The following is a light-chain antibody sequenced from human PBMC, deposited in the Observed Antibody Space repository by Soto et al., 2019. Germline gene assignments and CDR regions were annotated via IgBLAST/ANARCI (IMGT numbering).Light chain of an antibody. J-gene: IGLJ1*01. V-gene: IGLV2-23*02. CDR2: EVT. CDR3: CSYAGSGTFYV. Sequence: SALTQPASVSVSPGQSIAISCTGTSSDVGRNNHVSWYQQHPGKAPKLMIYEVTQRPSGVSDRFSGSKSGNTASLTISGLQAEDEADYYCCSYAGSGTFYVFGTGTKVTVL. CDR1: SSDVGRNNH.